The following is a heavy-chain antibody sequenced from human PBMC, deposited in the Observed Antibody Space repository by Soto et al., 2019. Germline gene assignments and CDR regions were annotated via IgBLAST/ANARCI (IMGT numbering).Heavy chain of an antibody. CDR2: IYYSGST. Sequence: ETLSLTCTVSGGSISSYYWSWIRQPPGKGLEWIGYIYYSGSTNYNPSLKSRVTISVDTSKNQFSLKLSSVTAADTAVYYCARHWAPGGCSSTSCYGVNWFDPWGQGTLVTVSS. D-gene: IGHD2-2*01. CDR1: GGSISSYY. J-gene: IGHJ5*02. V-gene: IGHV4-59*08. CDR3: ARHWAPGGCSSTSCYGVNWFDP.